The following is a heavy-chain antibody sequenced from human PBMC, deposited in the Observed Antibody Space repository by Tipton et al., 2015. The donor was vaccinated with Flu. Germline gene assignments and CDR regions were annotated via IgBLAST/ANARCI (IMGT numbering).Heavy chain of an antibody. CDR2: ILYSGIP. CDR1: GGSISSDY. J-gene: IGHJ6*02. CDR3: ARVLGNPHSYGMDV. D-gene: IGHD3-16*01. Sequence: PGLVKPSETLSLTCTVSGGSISSDYWSWIRQPPGKGLEWIGSILYSGIPKNNPSLKSRVTLSGDTSKNQFSLQLRSVTAADTAVYYCARVLGNPHSYGMDVWGQGTTVTVSS. V-gene: IGHV4-59*01.